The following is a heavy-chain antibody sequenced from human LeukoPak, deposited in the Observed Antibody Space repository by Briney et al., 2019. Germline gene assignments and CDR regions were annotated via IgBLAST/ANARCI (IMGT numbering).Heavy chain of an antibody. D-gene: IGHD6-13*01. V-gene: IGHV4-34*01. CDR2: INHSGST. CDR1: GGSFSGYY. J-gene: IGHJ1*01. CDR3: ASSMSSSWFPLGTEYFQH. Sequence: SETLSLTCAVYGGSFSGYYWSWIRQPPGKGLEWIGEINHSGSTNYNPSLKSRVTISVDTSKNQFSLKLSSVTAADTAVYYCASSMSSSWFPLGTEYFQHWGQGTLVTVSS.